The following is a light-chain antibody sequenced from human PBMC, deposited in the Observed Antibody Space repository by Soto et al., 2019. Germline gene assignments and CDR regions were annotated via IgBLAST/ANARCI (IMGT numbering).Light chain of an antibody. Sequence: EIVLTQSPATLSLSPGERATLSCRASQSVSSYLAWYQQKPGQAPRLLIYDASNRATGIPARFSGSGSGTDFTLTISSLEPEDFATYYCQQYNSYPLTFGQGTKVEIK. CDR1: QSVSSY. CDR2: DAS. CDR3: QQYNSYPLT. V-gene: IGKV3-11*01. J-gene: IGKJ1*01.